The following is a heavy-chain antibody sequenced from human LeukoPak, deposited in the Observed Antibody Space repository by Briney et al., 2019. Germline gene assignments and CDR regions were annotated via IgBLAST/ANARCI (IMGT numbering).Heavy chain of an antibody. CDR1: GGSISSGGYS. Sequence: PSQTLSLTCAVSGGSISSGGYSWSWIRQPPGKGLEWIGYIYHSGSTYYNPSLKSRVTISVDRFKNQFSLKLSSVTAADTAVYYCARAFHYYGSGSYYLGAFDIWGQGTMVTVSS. CDR3: ARAFHYYGSGSYYLGAFDI. CDR2: IYHSGST. J-gene: IGHJ3*02. D-gene: IGHD3-10*01. V-gene: IGHV4-30-2*01.